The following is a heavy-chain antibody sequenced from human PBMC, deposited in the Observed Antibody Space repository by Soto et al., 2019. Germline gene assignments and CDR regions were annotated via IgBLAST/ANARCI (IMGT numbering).Heavy chain of an antibody. Sequence: SETLSLTCTVSGGSIRNHYWSWIRQPPGKGLEWIAYYYSGSTNYNPSLKSRVTISVDTSKNQMSLILTSVTAADTAVYYCARNEMGGFDFWGHGMLVTVSS. CDR1: GGSIRNHY. D-gene: IGHD3-16*01. V-gene: IGHV4-59*11. CDR3: ARNEMGGFDF. CDR2: YYSGST. J-gene: IGHJ5*01.